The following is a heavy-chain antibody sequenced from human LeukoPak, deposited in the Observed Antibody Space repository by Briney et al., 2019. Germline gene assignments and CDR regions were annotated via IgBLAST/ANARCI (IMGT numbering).Heavy chain of an antibody. J-gene: IGHJ6*04. CDR2: IYYSGST. CDR1: DGSINSYY. V-gene: IGHV4-59*01. D-gene: IGHD3-10*01. Sequence: SETLSLTCSVSDGSINSYYWSWIRQPPGKGLEWIGYIYYSGSTKYNPSLKSRVTISVDTSKNQFSLKLSSVTAADTAVYYCAKMVRGVNYYGMDVWGKGTTVTVSS. CDR3: AKMVRGVNYYGMDV.